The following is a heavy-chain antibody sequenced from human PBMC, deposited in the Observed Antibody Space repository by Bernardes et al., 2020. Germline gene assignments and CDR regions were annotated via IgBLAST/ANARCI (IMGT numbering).Heavy chain of an antibody. V-gene: IGHV3-48*02. J-gene: IGHJ4*02. CDR3: ARLRTGWYKDY. Sequence: GGSLRLSCAASGFTFSSYSMNWVRQAPGKGLEWVSYISPGSSTLYYADSVKGRFTISRDNAKNSLYLQMNSRRDEDTAVYYCARLRTGWYKDYWGQGTLVTVSS. CDR1: GFTFSSYS. CDR2: ISPGSSTL. D-gene: IGHD6-19*01.